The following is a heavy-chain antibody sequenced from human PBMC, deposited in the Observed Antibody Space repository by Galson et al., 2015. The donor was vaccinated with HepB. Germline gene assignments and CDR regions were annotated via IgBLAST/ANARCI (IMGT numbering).Heavy chain of an antibody. CDR1: GFTFSSYS. Sequence: SLRLSCAASGFTFSSYSMNWVRQAPGKGLEWVSSISNNSNYIYYADSVKGRFTISRDNAKNSLFLQMNSLRAEDTAVYYCARDPGYCSSTSCAPRGMDVWGQGTTVTVSS. J-gene: IGHJ6*02. V-gene: IGHV3-21*01. D-gene: IGHD2-2*01. CDR2: ISNNSNYI. CDR3: ARDPGYCSSTSCAPRGMDV.